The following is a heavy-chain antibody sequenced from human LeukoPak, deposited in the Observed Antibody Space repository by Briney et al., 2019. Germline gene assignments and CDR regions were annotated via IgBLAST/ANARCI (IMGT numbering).Heavy chain of an antibody. D-gene: IGHD3-10*01. J-gene: IGHJ4*02. Sequence: GGSLRLSCAASGFTFSSYAMSWVRQAPGKGLEWVSAISGSGGSTYYADSGKGRFTISGDNSKNTLYLQMNSRRAEDTAVYYCAKVWVRGVKDSWGQGTLVTVSS. CDR2: ISGSGGST. V-gene: IGHV3-23*01. CDR3: AKVWVRGVKDS. CDR1: GFTFSSYA.